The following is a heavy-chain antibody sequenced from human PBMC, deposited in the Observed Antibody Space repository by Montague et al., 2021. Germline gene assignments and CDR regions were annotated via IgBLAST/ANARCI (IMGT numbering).Heavy chain of an antibody. J-gene: IGHJ6*02. V-gene: IGHV4-39*01. CDR3: ARHVIGNYGMDV. CDR1: GGSISSSYY. Sequence: SETLSLTCTVSGGSISSSYYWGWIRQPPGKGLEWIGSIYYSGSTYYNPSLKSRVAISVDTSKNQFSLKLSSVTAADTAVYYCARHVIGNYGMDVWGQGTTVTVSS. CDR2: IYYSGST. D-gene: IGHD3-16*02.